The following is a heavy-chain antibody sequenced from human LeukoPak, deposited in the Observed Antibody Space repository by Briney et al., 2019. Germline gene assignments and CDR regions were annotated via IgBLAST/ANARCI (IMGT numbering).Heavy chain of an antibody. CDR1: GGSISSYY. J-gene: IGHJ6*03. CDR2: IYTSGST. D-gene: IGHD3-9*01. Sequence: SETLSLTCTVSGGSISSYYWSWIRQPAGKGLEWIGRIYTSGSTNYNPSLKSRVTISVDTSKNQFSLKLSSVTAADTAVYYCARQRRYYDILTGYYSPNYYYYYMDVWGKGTTVTISS. V-gene: IGHV4-4*07. CDR3: ARQRRYYDILTGYYSPNYYYYYMDV.